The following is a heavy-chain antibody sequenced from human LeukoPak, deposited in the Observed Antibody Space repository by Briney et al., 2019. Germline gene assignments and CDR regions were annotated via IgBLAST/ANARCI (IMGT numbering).Heavy chain of an antibody. D-gene: IGHD3-10*01. Sequence: SETLSLTCAVYGGSFSGYYWSWIRQPPGKGLEWIGEINHSGSTNYNPSLKSRVTISVDTSKNQFSLKLSSVTAADTAVYYCARQSVWFGELSKLLLDYWGQGTLVTVSS. J-gene: IGHJ4*02. V-gene: IGHV4-34*01. CDR1: GGSFSGYY. CDR2: INHSGST. CDR3: ARQSVWFGELSKLLLDY.